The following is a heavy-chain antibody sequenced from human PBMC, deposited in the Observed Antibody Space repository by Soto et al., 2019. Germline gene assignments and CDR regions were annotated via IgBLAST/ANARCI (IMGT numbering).Heavy chain of an antibody. J-gene: IGHJ4*02. CDR3: TTGEEDYYDSSGYYQHDY. CDR1: GFTFSNAW. V-gene: IGHV3-15*01. CDR2: IKSKTDGGTT. Sequence: PGGSLRLSCAASGFTFSNAWMSWVRQAPGKGLEWVGRIKSKTDGGTTDYAAPVKGRFTISRDDSKNTLYLQMNSLKTEDTAVYYCTTGEEDYYDSSGYYQHDYWGQCTLVTVSS. D-gene: IGHD3-22*01.